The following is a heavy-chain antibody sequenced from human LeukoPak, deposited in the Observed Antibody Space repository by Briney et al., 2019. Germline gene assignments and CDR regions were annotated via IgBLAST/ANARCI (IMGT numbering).Heavy chain of an antibody. CDR1: GGSSSGDF. CDR3: ARDNPARVTATLDY. J-gene: IGHJ4*02. Sequence: SETLSLTCTVSGGSSSGDFWSWIRQPAGKGLEWIGRIHTSGSTNYNPSLISRVTMSLDTSKNQFSLHLSSVTAADTAVYYCARDNPARVTATLDYWGQGTLVTVSS. D-gene: IGHD2-21*02. CDR2: IHTSGST. V-gene: IGHV4-4*07.